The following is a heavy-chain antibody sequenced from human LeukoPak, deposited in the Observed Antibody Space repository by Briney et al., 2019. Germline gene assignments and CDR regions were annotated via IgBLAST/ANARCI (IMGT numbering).Heavy chain of an antibody. J-gene: IGHJ4*02. V-gene: IGHV3-7*01. CDR1: GFIFSNSW. CDR3: VRDDGGQVASCNDF. D-gene: IGHD2-2*01. Sequence: GGSLRLPCEASGFIFSNSWMTWVRQAPGKGLEWVANIKQDGSETHYVDSVKGRFTVSRDNAKNSLYTQMNTLRAEDTAVYYCVRDDGGQVASCNDFWGQGTLATVSS. CDR2: IKQDGSET.